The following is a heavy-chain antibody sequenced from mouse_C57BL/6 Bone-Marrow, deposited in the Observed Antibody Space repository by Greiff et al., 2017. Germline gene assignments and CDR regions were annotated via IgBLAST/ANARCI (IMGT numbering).Heavy chain of an antibody. CDR1: GFTFSSYT. CDR2: ISGGGGNT. CDR3: RRRYYFDY. Sequence: EVKLVESGGGLVKPGGSLKLSCAASGFTFSSYTMSWVRQTPEKRLEWVATISGGGGNTYYPDSVKGRFTISRDNAKNTLYLKMSSLRSEDTALYDCRRRYYFDYWGQGTTLTVSS. J-gene: IGHJ2*01. V-gene: IGHV5-9*01.